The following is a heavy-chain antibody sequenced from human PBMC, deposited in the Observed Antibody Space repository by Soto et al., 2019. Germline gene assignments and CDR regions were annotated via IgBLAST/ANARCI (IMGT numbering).Heavy chain of an antibody. J-gene: IGHJ5*02. CDR1: GFPLTTRGVG. V-gene: IGHV2-5*02. CDR2: IFWDDDK. D-gene: IGHD3-10*01. CDR3: AHIPNYYQDDWFDP. Sequence: QITLKESGPTLVKPTQTLTLTCTFSGFPLTTRGVGVGWIRQPPGKALECLALIFWDDDKRYSPSLQSRLSIAKDTSKNQVVLTMTNVDPVDTATYYCAHIPNYYQDDWFDPWGQGTLFSVSS.